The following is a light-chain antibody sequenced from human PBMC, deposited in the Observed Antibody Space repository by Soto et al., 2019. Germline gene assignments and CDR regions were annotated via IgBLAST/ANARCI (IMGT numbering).Light chain of an antibody. CDR1: SSDVGAYNY. V-gene: IGLV2-14*03. CDR3: SSYTSSSTWL. CDR2: EVS. Sequence: QSALTQPASVSGSPGQSITISCTGTSSDVGAYNYVSWYQEHPGKAPKLMIYEVSNRPSGVSNRFSGTKSANTASLTISGLQAWDEADYDCSSYTSSSTWLLRGGTTLTVL. J-gene: IGLJ3*02.